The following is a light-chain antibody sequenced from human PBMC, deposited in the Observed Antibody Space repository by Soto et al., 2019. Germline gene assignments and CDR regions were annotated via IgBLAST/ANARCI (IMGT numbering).Light chain of an antibody. CDR3: SSYTSSSTLGV. CDR2: EVN. Sequence: QLVLTQPASVSGSPGQSITISCTGTSSDVGGYNFVSWYQQHPGKAPKLMIYEVNNRPSGVSNRFSGSKSGNTASLTISGLQAEDEADYYCSSYTSSSTLGVFGTGTKLTVL. V-gene: IGLV2-14*01. CDR1: SSDVGGYNF. J-gene: IGLJ1*01.